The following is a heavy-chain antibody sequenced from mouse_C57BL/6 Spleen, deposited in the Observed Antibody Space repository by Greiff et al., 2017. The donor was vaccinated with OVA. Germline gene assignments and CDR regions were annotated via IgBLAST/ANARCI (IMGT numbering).Heavy chain of an antibody. D-gene: IGHD3-3*01. J-gene: IGHJ1*03. CDR2: INYDGSST. CDR1: GFTFSDYY. Sequence: EVKLVESEGGLVQPGSSMKLSCTASGFTFSDYYMAWVRQVPEKGLEWVANINYDGSSTYYLDSLKSRFIISRDNAKNILYLQMSSLKSEDTATYYCARVAVDWYFDVWGTGTTVTVSS. CDR3: ARVAVDWYFDV. V-gene: IGHV5-16*01.